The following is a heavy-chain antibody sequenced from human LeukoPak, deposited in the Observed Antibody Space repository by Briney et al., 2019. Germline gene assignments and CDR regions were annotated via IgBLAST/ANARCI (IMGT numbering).Heavy chain of an antibody. V-gene: IGHV1-2*02. Sequence: ASVPDPRKASGYTFTGYCMHWVRQAPGQGLEWMGWINPNSGGTNYAQKFQGRVTITRDTSISTAYMELRRLRSDDTAVYYCARVYCSSTSCPTTHGMDVWGQGTTHPVSS. J-gene: IGHJ6*01. CDR1: GYTFTGYC. CDR2: INPNSGGT. D-gene: IGHD2-2*01. CDR3: ARVYCSSTSCPTTHGMDV.